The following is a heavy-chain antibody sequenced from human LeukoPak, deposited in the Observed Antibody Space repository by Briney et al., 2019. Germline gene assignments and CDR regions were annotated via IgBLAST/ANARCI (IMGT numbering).Heavy chain of an antibody. CDR2: IIPIFGTA. CDR1: GGTFSSYA. J-gene: IGHJ4*02. D-gene: IGHD2/OR15-2a*01. Sequence: ASVNVSCKASGGTFSSYAISWVRQAPGQGLECMGGIIPIFGTANYAQKFQGRVTITADESTSTAYMELSSLRSEDTAVYYCARENNQSKYRNRGLFDYWGQGTLVTVSS. CDR3: ARENNQSKYRNRGLFDY. V-gene: IGHV1-69*13.